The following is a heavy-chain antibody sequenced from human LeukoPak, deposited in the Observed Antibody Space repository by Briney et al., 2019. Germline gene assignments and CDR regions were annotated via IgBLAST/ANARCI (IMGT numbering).Heavy chain of an antibody. CDR2: IRYDGSNK. J-gene: IGHJ4*02. V-gene: IGHV3-30*02. CDR3: AKETSGIAARKGYYFDY. CDR1: GFTFSSYG. D-gene: IGHD6-6*01. Sequence: GGSLRLSCAASGFTFSSYGMHWVRQAPGKGLEWVAFIRYDGSNKYHADSVKGRFTISRDNSKNTLYLQMNSLRAEDTAVYYCAKETSGIAARKGYYFDYWGQGTLVTVSS.